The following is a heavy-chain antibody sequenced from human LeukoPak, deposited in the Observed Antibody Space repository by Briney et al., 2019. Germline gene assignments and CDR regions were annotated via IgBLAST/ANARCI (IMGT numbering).Heavy chain of an antibody. V-gene: IGHV3-74*01. Sequence: PGGSLRLSCAASAFTFNTYWMHWVRQVPGRGLEWVSRINGDESSTNYADSVKGRFTISRDNSKNTLYLQMNSLRAEDTAVYYCATPRYDSSGYYYGYFDYWGQGTLVTVTS. J-gene: IGHJ4*02. D-gene: IGHD3-22*01. CDR1: AFTFNTYW. CDR2: INGDESST. CDR3: ATPRYDSSGYYYGYFDY.